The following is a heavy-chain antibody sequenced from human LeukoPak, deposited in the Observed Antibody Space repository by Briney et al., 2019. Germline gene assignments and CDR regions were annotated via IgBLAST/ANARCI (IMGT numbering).Heavy chain of an antibody. J-gene: IGHJ4*02. CDR3: ARSERLRWMVRGVQFDY. Sequence: SETLSLTCTVSGGSIRSYYWSWIRQPPGKGLERIGYIYYSGSTNYNPSLKSRVTISVDTSKNQFSLKLSSVTAADTAVYYCARSERLRWMVRGVQFDYWGQGTLVTVSS. D-gene: IGHD3-10*01. CDR2: IYYSGST. CDR1: GGSIRSYY. V-gene: IGHV4-59*01.